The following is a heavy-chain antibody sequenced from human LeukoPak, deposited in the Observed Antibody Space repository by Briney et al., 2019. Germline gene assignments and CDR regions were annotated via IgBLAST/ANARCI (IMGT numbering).Heavy chain of an antibody. CDR3: ARDAKPLYRSGWAGY. J-gene: IGHJ4*02. D-gene: IGHD6-19*01. V-gene: IGHV3-9*01. Sequence: GGSLRLLCAASGFTFDDYAMHWVRQAAGKGLGWVSGLRWNSGSIGYADSVKGRFTISRDNAKNSLYLQMNSLRAEDTALYYCARDAKPLYRSGWAGYWGRGTLVPVS. CDR1: GFTFDDYA. CDR2: LRWNSGSI.